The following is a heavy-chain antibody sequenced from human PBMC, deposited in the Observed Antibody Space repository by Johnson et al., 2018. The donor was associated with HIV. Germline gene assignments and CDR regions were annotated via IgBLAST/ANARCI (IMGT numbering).Heavy chain of an antibody. V-gene: IGHV3-53*01. J-gene: IGHJ3*02. CDR2: IYRDGST. CDR1: GFIVSANY. Sequence: VQLVESGGGVVQPGRSLRLSCAASGFIVSANYMTWVRQAPGEGLEWVSIIYRDGSTYYADSVKGRFTISRDNSKNTLYLQMNSLRAEDTAVYYCARERGPRGFWDAFDIWGQGTMVTVSS. CDR3: ARERGPRGFWDAFDI.